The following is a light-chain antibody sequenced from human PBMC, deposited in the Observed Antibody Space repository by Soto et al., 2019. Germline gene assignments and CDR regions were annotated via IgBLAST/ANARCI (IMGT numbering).Light chain of an antibody. J-gene: IGKJ5*01. Sequence: GDRVIITCRASQSVSNWLAWYQQKPGKAPNLLIYGASNLETGVPSRFSGSGSGTDFTFTISSLQAEDIGTYFCQQYDSVFTFGQGTRLEIK. CDR2: GAS. CDR3: QQYDSVFT. CDR1: QSVSNW. V-gene: IGKV1-33*01.